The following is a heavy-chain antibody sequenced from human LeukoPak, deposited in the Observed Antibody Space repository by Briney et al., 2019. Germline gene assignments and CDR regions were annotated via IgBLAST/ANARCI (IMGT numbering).Heavy chain of an antibody. CDR1: GFTFSSYS. CDR2: ISSSSSYI. V-gene: IGHV3-21*01. J-gene: IGHJ4*02. D-gene: IGHD3-22*01. CDR3: ARGYYDSSGYCHY. Sequence: SGGSLRLSCAASGFTFSSYSMNWVRQAPGKGLEWVSSISSSSSYIYYADSVKGRFTISRDNAKNSLYLQMNSLRAEDTAVYYCARGYYDSSGYCHYWGQGTLVTVSS.